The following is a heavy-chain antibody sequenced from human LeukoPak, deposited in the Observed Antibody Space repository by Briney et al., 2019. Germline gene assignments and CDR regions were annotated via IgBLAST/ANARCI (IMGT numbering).Heavy chain of an antibody. J-gene: IGHJ4*02. Sequence: ASVKVSCKASGYTFTSYDINWVRQATGQGLEWMGWMNPNSGNTGYAQKFQGRVTMTRNTSISTAYMELSSLRSEDTAVYYCARVTYYYDSSGYSVPNYYFDYWGQGTLVTVSS. CDR3: ARVTYYYDSSGYSVPNYYFDY. V-gene: IGHV1-8*01. CDR2: MNPNSGNT. D-gene: IGHD3-22*01. CDR1: GYTFTSYD.